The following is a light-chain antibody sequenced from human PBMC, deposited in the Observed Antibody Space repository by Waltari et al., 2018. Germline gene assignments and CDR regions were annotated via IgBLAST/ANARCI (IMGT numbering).Light chain of an antibody. J-gene: IGLJ2*01. V-gene: IGLV2-23*01. Sequence: SALTQPASVSGSPGQSITISCTGTSSDVGSYNLVPWYQQHPGQAPKLMIYEGSKRPSGVSNRFSGSKSGNTASLTISGLQAEDEADYYCCSYAGSSTLVFGGGTKLTVL. CDR1: SSDVGSYNL. CDR3: CSYAGSSTLV. CDR2: EGS.